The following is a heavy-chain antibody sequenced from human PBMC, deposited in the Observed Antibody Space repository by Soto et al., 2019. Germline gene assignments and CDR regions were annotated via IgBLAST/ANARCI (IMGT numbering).Heavy chain of an antibody. D-gene: IGHD3-22*01. CDR2: IKSKTEGGTT. Sequence: GGSLRLSCAASGFTLSNTWMTWVRQAPGKGLEWVGRIKSKTEGGTTDYAAPVKGRFTTSRDDSKNTLYLQVNSLKTEDTAVYYCTTVKIYYDSNGYSNPWYFDYWGQGNLVTVSS. CDR1: GFTLSNTW. J-gene: IGHJ4*02. V-gene: IGHV3-15*01. CDR3: TTVKIYYDSNGYSNPWYFDY.